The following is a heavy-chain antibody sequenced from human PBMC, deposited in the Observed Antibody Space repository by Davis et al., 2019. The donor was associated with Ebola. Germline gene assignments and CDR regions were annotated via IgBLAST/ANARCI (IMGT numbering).Heavy chain of an antibody. Sequence: ASVKVSCKASGGTFSSYAISWVRQAPGQGLEWMGWINPNSGGTNYAQKFQGWVTMTRNTSISTAYMELSSLRSEDTAVYYCARGGVWWDAFDIWGQGTMVTVSS. V-gene: IGHV1-8*02. CDR2: INPNSGGT. CDR3: ARGGVWWDAFDI. D-gene: IGHD2-15*01. CDR1: GGTFSSYA. J-gene: IGHJ3*02.